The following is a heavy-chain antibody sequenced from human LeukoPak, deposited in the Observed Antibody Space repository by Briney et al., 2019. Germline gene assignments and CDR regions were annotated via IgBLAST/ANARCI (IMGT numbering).Heavy chain of an antibody. V-gene: IGHV3-30*02. Sequence: GGSLRLSCAASGFTFSSYGMHWVRQAPGKGLEWVAFIRYDGSNKYYADSVKGRFTISRDNSKNTLYLQMNILRTEDTAVYYCARGARKGDDYGGFFDYWGQGTLVTVSS. J-gene: IGHJ4*02. CDR2: IRYDGSNK. CDR1: GFTFSSYG. CDR3: ARGARKGDDYGGFFDY. D-gene: IGHD4-23*01.